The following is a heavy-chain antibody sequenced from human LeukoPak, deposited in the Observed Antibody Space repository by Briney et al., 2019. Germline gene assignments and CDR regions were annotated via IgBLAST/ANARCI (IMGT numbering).Heavy chain of an antibody. CDR1: GGSISSSSYY. CDR2: INHSGST. CDR3: ARGRYARYFDY. V-gene: IGHV4-39*07. J-gene: IGHJ4*02. Sequence: SETLSLTCTVSGGSISSSSYYWGWIRQPPGKGLEWIGEINHSGSTNYNPSLKSRVTISVDTSKNQFSLKLSSVTAADTAVYYCARGRYARYFDYWGQGTLVTVSS. D-gene: IGHD3-16*01.